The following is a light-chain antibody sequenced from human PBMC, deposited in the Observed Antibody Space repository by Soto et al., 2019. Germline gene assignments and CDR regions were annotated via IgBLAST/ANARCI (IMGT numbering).Light chain of an antibody. CDR2: SAS. V-gene: IGKV4-1*01. J-gene: IGKJ5*01. CDR1: QSVLYSSNNKNY. Sequence: DIVMTQSPDSLAVSLGERATINCKSSQSVLYSSNNKNYLAWYQQKPGQPPKLLIYSASTRGSGVPDRFSGSGSGADFTLTIRSLQAEDVAVYYCQPYYTTLPISFGQGTRLEIK. CDR3: QPYYTTLPIS.